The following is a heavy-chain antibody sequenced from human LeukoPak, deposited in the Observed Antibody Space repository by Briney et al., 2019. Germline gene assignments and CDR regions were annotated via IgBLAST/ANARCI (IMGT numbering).Heavy chain of an antibody. Sequence: GGSLRLSCAASGFKFDEYAMHWVRHVPGQGLEWASGITWNSGSVGYADSVRGRFTISRDNAKNSLYLQMNSLRPEDTALYYCAKDGAIFGVPITRGGMDVWGQGTTVTVSS. CDR1: GFKFDEYA. J-gene: IGHJ6*01. CDR3: AKDGAIFGVPITRGGMDV. CDR2: ITWNSGSV. V-gene: IGHV3-9*01. D-gene: IGHD3-3*01.